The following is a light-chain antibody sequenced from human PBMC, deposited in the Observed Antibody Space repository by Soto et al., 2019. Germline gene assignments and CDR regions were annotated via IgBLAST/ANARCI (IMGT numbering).Light chain of an antibody. CDR3: QHYNSYSQT. V-gene: IGKV1-5*03. J-gene: IGKJ1*01. Sequence: DIQMTQSPSTLSGSVGDRVTITCRASQTISSWLAWYQQKPGKAPKLLIYKASTLKSGVSSTFSGTGSGTEFTLTISSLQPGDFATYYCQHYNSYSQTFGQGTKVDI. CDR2: KAS. CDR1: QTISSW.